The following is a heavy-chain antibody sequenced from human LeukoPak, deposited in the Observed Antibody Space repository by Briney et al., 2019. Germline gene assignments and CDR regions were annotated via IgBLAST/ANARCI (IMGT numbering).Heavy chain of an antibody. CDR3: AVLAYCGGDCYSRAFDI. Sequence: ASVKVSCKASGYTFTGYYMHWVRQAPGQGLEWMGWINPNSGGTNYAQKFQGWVTMTRDTSISTAYMELSRLRSDDTAVYYCAVLAYCGGDCYSRAFDIWGQGTMATVSS. CDR1: GYTFTGYY. D-gene: IGHD2-21*02. V-gene: IGHV1-2*04. CDR2: INPNSGGT. J-gene: IGHJ3*02.